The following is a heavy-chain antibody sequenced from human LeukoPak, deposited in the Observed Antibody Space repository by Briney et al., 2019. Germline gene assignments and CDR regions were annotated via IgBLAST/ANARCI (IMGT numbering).Heavy chain of an antibody. J-gene: IGHJ6*02. CDR3: ARVSVDRDYYYYYGMDV. V-gene: IGHV3-74*01. CDR2: INSDGSRT. Sequence: PGGSLRLSCAASGFTFSSYWMHWVRQAPGKGLVWVSRINSDGSRTSYADSVKGRFTISRDNAKNSLYLQMNSLRAEDTAVYYCARVSVDRDYYYYYGMDVWGQGTTVTVSS. CDR1: GFTFSSYW. D-gene: IGHD3-9*01.